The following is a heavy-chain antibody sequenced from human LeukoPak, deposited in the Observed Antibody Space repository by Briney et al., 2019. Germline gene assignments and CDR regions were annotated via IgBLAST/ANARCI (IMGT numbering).Heavy chain of an antibody. CDR3: AKGATLGY. V-gene: IGHV3-21*04. D-gene: IGHD5-12*01. J-gene: IGHJ4*02. CDR1: GFTFSSYS. CDR2: ISSSSSYI. Sequence: GGSLRLSCAASGFTFSSYSMNWVRQAPGKGLEWVSSISSSSSYIYYADSVEGRFTISRDNSKNTLYLQMNSLRAEDTAVYYCAKGATLGYWGQGTLVTVSS.